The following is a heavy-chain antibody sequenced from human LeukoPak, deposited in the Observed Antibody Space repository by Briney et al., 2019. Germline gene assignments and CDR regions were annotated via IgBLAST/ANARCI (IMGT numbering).Heavy chain of an antibody. D-gene: IGHD1-26*01. CDR2: IYYSGSA. Sequence: KPSETLSLTCTVSGGSISSYYWSWIRQPPGKGLEWIGYIYYSGSANYNPSLKSRVIISVDTSKNQFSLRLSSVTAADTAVYYCARHREAKWELLYWGQGTLVTVSS. CDR3: ARHREAKWELLY. V-gene: IGHV4-59*08. CDR1: GGSISSYY. J-gene: IGHJ4*02.